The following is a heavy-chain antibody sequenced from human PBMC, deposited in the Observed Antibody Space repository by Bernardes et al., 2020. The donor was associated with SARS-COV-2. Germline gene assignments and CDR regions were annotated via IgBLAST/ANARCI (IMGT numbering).Heavy chain of an antibody. V-gene: IGHV3-23*01. CDR2: INTSGGAP. J-gene: IGHJ2*01. D-gene: IGHD3-16*02. CDR3: AKHYRVNYWYFDL. CDR1: GFTFRTSA. Sequence: GGSLRLSCAASGFTFRTSAMSWVRQAPGTGLPWVSTINTSGGAPFSADSVKGRFTISRDNSKDTLYLQMNSLRAEDTAVYYCAKHYRVNYWYFDLWGRGTLVTGSS.